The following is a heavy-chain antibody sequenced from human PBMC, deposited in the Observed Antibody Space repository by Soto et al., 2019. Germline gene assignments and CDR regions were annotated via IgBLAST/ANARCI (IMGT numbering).Heavy chain of an antibody. CDR1: GGSFSGYY. CDR2: LNHSGST. D-gene: IGHD4-17*01. V-gene: IGHV4-34*01. Sequence: QVQLQQWGAGLLKPSETLSLTCAVYGGSFSGYYWSWIRQPPGKGLEWVGELNHSGSTNYNPSLKSRVTISVDTSKNQFSLKLSSVTAADTAVYYCARSRSTVTTSNWFDPWGQGTLVTVSS. J-gene: IGHJ5*02. CDR3: ARSRSTVTTSNWFDP.